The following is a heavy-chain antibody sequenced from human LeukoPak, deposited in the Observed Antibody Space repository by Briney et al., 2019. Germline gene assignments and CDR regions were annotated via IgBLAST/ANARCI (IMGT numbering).Heavy chain of an antibody. CDR2: ITGSGGHT. Sequence: GGSLRLSCAASGFTFTAYAMSWVCQDPRAGLEWVSGITGSGGHTVYADSVKGRFTISRDNSRNTLFLQMNSLRVDDTAVYYCAMDPNGDYIGATSFDPWGRGTLVTVSS. J-gene: IGHJ5*02. CDR3: AMDPNGDYIGATSFDP. V-gene: IGHV3-23*01. D-gene: IGHD4-17*01. CDR1: GFTFTAYA.